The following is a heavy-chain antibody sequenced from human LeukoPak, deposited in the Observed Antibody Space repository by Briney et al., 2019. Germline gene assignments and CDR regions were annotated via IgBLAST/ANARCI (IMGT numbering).Heavy chain of an antibody. CDR1: GFTFSSYA. CDR3: ARDRSYGSGSYFPSDC. D-gene: IGHD3-10*01. Sequence: PGGSLRLSCAASGFTFSSYAMHWVRQAPGKGLEWVAVISYDVSNKYYADSVKGRFTISRDNSKNTLYLQMNSLRAEPTAVYDCARDRSYGSGSYFPSDCWGQGTLVSVCS. CDR2: ISYDVSNK. J-gene: IGHJ4*02. V-gene: IGHV3-30*04.